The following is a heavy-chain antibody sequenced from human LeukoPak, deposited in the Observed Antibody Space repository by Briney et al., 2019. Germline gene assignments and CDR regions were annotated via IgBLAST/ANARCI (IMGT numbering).Heavy chain of an antibody. Sequence: SETLSLTCTVSGGSISSSSYYWGWIRQPPGKGLEWIGSIYYSGSNYYNPSLKSRVTISVDTSKNQFPLKLSSVTAGDTAVYYCARHLDQQWEGDYWGQGTLVTVSS. CDR3: ARHLDQQWEGDY. J-gene: IGHJ4*02. V-gene: IGHV4-39*01. CDR2: IYYSGSN. CDR1: GGSISSSSYY. D-gene: IGHD1-26*01.